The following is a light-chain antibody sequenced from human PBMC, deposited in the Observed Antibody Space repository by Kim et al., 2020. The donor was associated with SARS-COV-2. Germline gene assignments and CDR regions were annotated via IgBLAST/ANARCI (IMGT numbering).Light chain of an antibody. V-gene: IGLV7-43*01. Sequence: GGTVTRTCGCSNGAVTNGYYQNWLQQKTGQAPRALINSTSNKHSWTPARFSDSRPGGKAAMTVSGVQPEDEDEYYCLLCYGGAWVFGGGTQLTVL. CDR1: NGAVTNGYY. CDR2: STS. CDR3: LLCYGGAWV. J-gene: IGLJ3*02.